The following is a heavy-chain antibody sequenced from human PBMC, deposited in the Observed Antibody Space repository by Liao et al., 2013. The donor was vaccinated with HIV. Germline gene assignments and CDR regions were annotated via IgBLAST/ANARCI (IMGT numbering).Heavy chain of an antibody. Sequence: QLQLQESGPGLVRPSETLSLTCTVSGGSISSSSYYWGWIRQPPGKGLEWIGSIYYSGSTYYSPSFSSRVTISVDTSNNHFSLKLNSVTAADTAVFFCARLVGFSLDSWGQGTLVTVSS. CDR2: IYYSGST. D-gene: IGHD1-26*01. V-gene: IGHV4-39*07. CDR1: GGSISSSSYY. CDR3: ARLVGFSLDS. J-gene: IGHJ4*02.